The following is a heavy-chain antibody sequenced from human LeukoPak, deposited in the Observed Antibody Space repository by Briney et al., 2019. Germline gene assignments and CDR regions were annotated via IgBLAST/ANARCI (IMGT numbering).Heavy chain of an antibody. CDR1: GYSFTSYW. Sequence: PGESLKISCKGSGYSFTSYWIGWVRQMPGKGLEWMGIIYAADSDTRYSPSFQGQVTISADKSISTAYLQWNSLKASDTAMYYCARTRADSGSYFLSYYFDYWGQGTLVTVSS. CDR3: ARTRADSGSYFLSYYFDY. J-gene: IGHJ4*02. D-gene: IGHD3-10*01. CDR2: IYAADSDT. V-gene: IGHV5-51*01.